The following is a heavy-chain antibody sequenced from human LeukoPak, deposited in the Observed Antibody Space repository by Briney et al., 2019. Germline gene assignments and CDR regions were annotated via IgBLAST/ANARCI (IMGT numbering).Heavy chain of an antibody. CDR3: ARHFDVRGGNWFDP. CDR1: GASISRSSYY. Sequence: PSETLSLTCTVSGASISRSSYYWGWIRQPPGKGLEWVGSIYYSGSTHYYNPSLKSRVTISVDTSKNQFSLRLSSVTAADTAVYYCARHFDVRGGNWFDPWGQGTLVTVSS. D-gene: IGHD2-15*01. J-gene: IGHJ5*02. CDR2: IYYSGSTH. V-gene: IGHV4-39*01.